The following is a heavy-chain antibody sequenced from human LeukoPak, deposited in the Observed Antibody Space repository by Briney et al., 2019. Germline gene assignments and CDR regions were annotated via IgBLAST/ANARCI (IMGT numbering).Heavy chain of an antibody. CDR1: GYTLTELS. J-gene: IGHJ4*02. V-gene: IGHV1-24*01. D-gene: IGHD3-3*01. CDR3: ATGLSITIFGVGPPDY. CDR2: FDPEDGET. Sequence: ASVKVSCKASGYTLTELSMHWVRQAPGKGLEWMGGFDPEDGETIYAQKFQGRVTMTEDTSTDTAYMELSSLISEDTAVYYCATGLSITIFGVGPPDYWGQGTLVTVSS.